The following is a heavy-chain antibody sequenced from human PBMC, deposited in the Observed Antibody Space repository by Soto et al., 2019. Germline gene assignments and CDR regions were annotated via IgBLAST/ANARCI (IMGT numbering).Heavy chain of an antibody. Sequence: ASVKVSCKASGYTFTSCDINWVRQATGQGLEWMGWMNPNSGNTGYAQKFQGRVTMTRNTSISTAYMELSSLRSEDTAVYYCARWYSSGWYFLPRSGMWFDPWGQGTLVTVSS. CDR3: ARWYSSGWYFLPRSGMWFDP. V-gene: IGHV1-8*01. J-gene: IGHJ5*02. CDR2: MNPNSGNT. D-gene: IGHD6-19*01. CDR1: GYTFTSCD.